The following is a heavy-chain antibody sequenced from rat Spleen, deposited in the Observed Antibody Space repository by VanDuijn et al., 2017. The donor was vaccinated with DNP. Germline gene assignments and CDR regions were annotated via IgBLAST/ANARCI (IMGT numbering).Heavy chain of an antibody. J-gene: IGHJ4*01. CDR1: GFSLTSYH. V-gene: IGHV2-27*01. CDR3: TRSLATVAPTGAMDA. CDR2: IQSGGST. D-gene: IGHD1-3*01. Sequence: QVQLKDSGPGLVQPSQTLSLTCTVSGFSLTSYHVHWVRQPPGKGLEWMGRIQSGGSTDYNSTLKSRLSISRDTSKNQVFLKMNSLQTADTGTYYCTRSLATVAPTGAMDAWGQGISVTVSS.